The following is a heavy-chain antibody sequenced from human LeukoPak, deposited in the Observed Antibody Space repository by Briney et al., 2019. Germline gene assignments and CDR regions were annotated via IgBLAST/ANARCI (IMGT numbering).Heavy chain of an antibody. J-gene: IGHJ6*02. CDR3: TRHDVVAVIGHGMAV. V-gene: IGHV4-59*08. Sequence: PSETLSLTCTVSGASIGSYYWSWIRQPPGKGLEWIGYISQNGYTKYTPSLKSRVTISRDTSENQFSPILSSVAAADAAVYYCTRHDVVAVIGHGMAVWGQGTTVTVSS. D-gene: IGHD2-15*01. CDR2: ISQNGYT. CDR1: GASIGSYY.